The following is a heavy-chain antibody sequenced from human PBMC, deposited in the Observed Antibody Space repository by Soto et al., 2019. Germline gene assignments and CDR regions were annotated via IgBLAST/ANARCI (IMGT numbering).Heavy chain of an antibody. V-gene: IGHV4-39*02. D-gene: IGHD3-3*01. J-gene: IGHJ6*03. CDR1: GGSISSSSYY. CDR2: IYYSGST. CDR3: ARDRRTTIFGVVSVYMDV. Sequence: SETLSLTCTVSGGSISSSSYYWGWIRQPPGKGLEWIGSIYYSGSTYYNPSLKSRVTISVDTSKNQFSLKLSSVTAADTAVYYFARDRRTTIFGVVSVYMDVWGKGTTVTVSS.